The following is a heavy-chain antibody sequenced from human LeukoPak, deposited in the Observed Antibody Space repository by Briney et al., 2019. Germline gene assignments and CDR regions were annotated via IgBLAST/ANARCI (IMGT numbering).Heavy chain of an antibody. CDR2: IWYDGSDK. J-gene: IGHJ4*02. CDR3: ARPVVLGAYLRGAYYFDS. D-gene: IGHD3-16*01. V-gene: IGHV3-33*01. CDR1: GFTFSNYG. Sequence: PGGSLRLSCAASGFTFSNYGMHWVRQAPGKGLECVAVIWYDGSDKYHADSVKGRFTISRDNSKNTLYLQMNSLRVEDTAVYYCARPVVLGAYLRGAYYFDSWGQGTLVTVSS.